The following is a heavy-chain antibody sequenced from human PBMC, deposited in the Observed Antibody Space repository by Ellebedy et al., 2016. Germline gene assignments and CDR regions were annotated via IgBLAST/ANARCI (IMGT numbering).Heavy chain of an antibody. D-gene: IGHD1-7*01. J-gene: IGHJ5*02. CDR1: GGSISSYY. CDR2: IYYSGST. CDR3: ARGEWNLSWFDP. V-gene: IGHV4-59*01. Sequence: SETLSLTCTVPGGSISSYYWSWIRQPPGKGLEWIGYIYYSGSTNYNPSLKSRVTISVDTSKNQFSLKLSSVTAADTAVYYCARGEWNLSWFDPWGQGTLVTISS.